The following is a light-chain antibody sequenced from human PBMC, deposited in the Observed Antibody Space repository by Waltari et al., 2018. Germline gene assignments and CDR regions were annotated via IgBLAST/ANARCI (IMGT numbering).Light chain of an antibody. CDR1: QSVSSNY. J-gene: IGKJ2*01. V-gene: IGKV3-20*01. Sequence: EIVLTQSPGTLSLSPGESATLPCSASQSVSSNYLGWYQQKPGQAPRLLIYGASNRATGVPDRFSGSGSGTAFTLTISRLEPEDFAVYYCQQYGSSPPKYTFGQGTKLEI. CDR2: GAS. CDR3: QQYGSSPPKYT.